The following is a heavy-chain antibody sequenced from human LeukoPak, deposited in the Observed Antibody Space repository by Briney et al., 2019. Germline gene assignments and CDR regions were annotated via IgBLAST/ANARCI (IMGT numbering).Heavy chain of an antibody. Sequence: SGGSLRLSCEASGFTFRNHYMSWIRQAPGKGLEWLSKMSSRGGSVYYADSVKGRFTISRDNSKNTLYLQMNSLRAEDTAVYYCAKDPRRYSRTGGYFDYWGQGTLVTVSS. CDR2: MSSRGGSV. CDR3: AKDPRRYSRTGGYFDY. D-gene: IGHD6-13*01. CDR1: GFTFRNHY. J-gene: IGHJ4*02. V-gene: IGHV3-11*04.